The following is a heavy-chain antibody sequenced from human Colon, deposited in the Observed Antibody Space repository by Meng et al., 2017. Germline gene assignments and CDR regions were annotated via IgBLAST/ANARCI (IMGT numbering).Heavy chain of an antibody. D-gene: IGHD2-15*01. J-gene: IGHJ5*02. Sequence: QAQLVQSGAELKTPGASVRVSCKASGYIFPTYGFTWVRQAPGRGLEWVGWIAYNGKTNYAEKLQDRVTMTTDTSTTTAYMELRNLRSDDTAVYYCARVPVAHNWFDPWGQGTLVTVSS. CDR1: GYIFPTYG. CDR3: ARVPVAHNWFDP. V-gene: IGHV1-18*01. CDR2: IAYNGKT.